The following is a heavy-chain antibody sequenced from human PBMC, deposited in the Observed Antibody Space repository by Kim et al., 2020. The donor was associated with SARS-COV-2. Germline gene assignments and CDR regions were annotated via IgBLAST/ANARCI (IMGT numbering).Heavy chain of an antibody. D-gene: IGHD3-10*01. Sequence: GGSLRLSCAASGFTFDDYAMHWVRQAPGKGLEWVSGISWNSGSIGYADSVKGRFTISRDNAKNSLYLQMNSLRAEDTALYYCAKDTRWFGELRNDAFDIWGQGTMVTVSS. V-gene: IGHV3-9*01. CDR3: AKDTRWFGELRNDAFDI. CDR1: GFTFDDYA. CDR2: ISWNSGSI. J-gene: IGHJ3*02.